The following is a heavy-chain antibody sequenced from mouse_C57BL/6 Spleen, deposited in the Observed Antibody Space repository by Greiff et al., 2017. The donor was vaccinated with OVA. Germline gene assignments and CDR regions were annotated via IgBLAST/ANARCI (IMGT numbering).Heavy chain of an antibody. CDR1: GYTFTDYY. V-gene: IGHV1-76*01. Sequence: VQLQQSGAELVRPGASVKLSCKASGYTFTDYYINWVKQRPGQGLEWIARIYPGSGNTYYNEKFKGKATLTAEKSSSTAYMQLSSLTSEDSAVYFCAREPSGYYAMDYWGQGTSVTVSS. CDR2: IYPGSGNT. CDR3: AREPSGYYAMDY. D-gene: IGHD4-1*01. J-gene: IGHJ4*01.